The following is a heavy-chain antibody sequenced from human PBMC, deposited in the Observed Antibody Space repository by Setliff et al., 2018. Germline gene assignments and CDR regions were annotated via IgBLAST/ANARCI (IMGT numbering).Heavy chain of an antibody. J-gene: IGHJ2*01. Sequence: PGGSLRLSCAASGFTFSSYWMNWVRQAPGKGLEWVSSISSSSSYIYYTDSVKGRFAISRDNAKNSLYLQMNSLRAEDTAVYYCARDPPWELRYFDLWGRGTLVTVSS. D-gene: IGHD1-26*01. CDR2: ISSSSSYI. CDR1: GFTFSSYW. CDR3: ARDPPWELRYFDL. V-gene: IGHV3-21*01.